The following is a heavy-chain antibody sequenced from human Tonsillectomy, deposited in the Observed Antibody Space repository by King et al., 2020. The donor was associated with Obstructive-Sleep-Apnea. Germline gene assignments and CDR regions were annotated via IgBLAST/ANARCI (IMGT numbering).Heavy chain of an antibody. CDR2: INPSGGST. V-gene: IGHV1-46*01. Sequence: VQLVESGAEVKKPGASVKVSCKASGYTFTSYYMYWVRQAPRQGLEWMGIINPSGGSTSYAQKFQGRVTMTRDTSTSTVYMELSSLRSEDTAVYYCARGLHASDYGDYGMLGGGSMDVWGQGTTVTVS. CDR1: GYTFTSYY. D-gene: IGHD4-17*01. CDR3: ARGLHASDYGDYGMLGGGSMDV. J-gene: IGHJ6*02.